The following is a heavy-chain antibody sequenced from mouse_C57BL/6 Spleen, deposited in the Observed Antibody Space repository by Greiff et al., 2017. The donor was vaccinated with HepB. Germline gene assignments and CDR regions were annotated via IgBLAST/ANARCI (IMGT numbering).Heavy chain of an antibody. Sequence: EVKLVESGGGLVKPGGSLKLSCAASGFTFSSYAMSWVRQTPEKRLEWVATISDGGSYTYYPDNVKGRFTISRDNAKNNLYLQMSHLKSEDTAMYYSARDQDYYGRWYFDVWGTGTTVTVSS. D-gene: IGHD1-1*01. V-gene: IGHV5-4*01. CDR3: ARDQDYYGRWYFDV. CDR2: ISDGGSYT. J-gene: IGHJ1*03. CDR1: GFTFSSYA.